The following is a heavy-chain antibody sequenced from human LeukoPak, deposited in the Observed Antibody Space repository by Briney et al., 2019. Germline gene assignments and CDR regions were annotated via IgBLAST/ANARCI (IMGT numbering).Heavy chain of an antibody. Sequence: TSETLSLTCTVSGGSISSYDWSWIRQPAGKGLEWIGRIYTRGSTNYNPSLKSRVSMSVDTSKKQFSLKLTSVTAADTAVYFCARGEDFERYYLAYWGQGTLVTVSS. J-gene: IGHJ4*02. CDR2: IYTRGST. V-gene: IGHV4-4*07. CDR1: GGSISSYD. CDR3: ARGEDFERYYLAY. D-gene: IGHD3-9*01.